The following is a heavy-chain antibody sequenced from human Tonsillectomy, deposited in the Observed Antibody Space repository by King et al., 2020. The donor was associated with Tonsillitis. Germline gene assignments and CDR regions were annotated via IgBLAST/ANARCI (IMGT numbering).Heavy chain of an antibody. Sequence: QLQESGPELVKPSETLSLTCTVSGGSISSNNYYWGWIRQPPGKGLEWIGNIYYSGSTYYNPSLKSRVTISVDTSKNQFSLRLSSVTAADTAVYYCARHATPDYSNYDRVRGGFDYWGQGTLVTVSS. CDR2: IYYSGST. J-gene: IGHJ4*02. D-gene: IGHD4-11*01. CDR3: ARHATPDYSNYDRVRGGFDY. V-gene: IGHV4-39*01. CDR1: GGSISSNNYY.